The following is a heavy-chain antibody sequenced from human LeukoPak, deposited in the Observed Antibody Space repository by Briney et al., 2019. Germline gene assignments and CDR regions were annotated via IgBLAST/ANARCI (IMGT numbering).Heavy chain of an antibody. V-gene: IGHV4-59*01. CDR2: IYYSGST. CDR1: GGSISNYY. CDR3: ARVHAAAFDY. Sequence: SETLSLTCTVSGGSISNYYWSWIRQPPGKGLEWIGYIYYSGSTSYNPSLKSRVTISVDTSKNQFSLKLSSVTASDTAVYYCARVHAAAFDYWGQGTLVTVSS. J-gene: IGHJ4*02. D-gene: IGHD2-15*01.